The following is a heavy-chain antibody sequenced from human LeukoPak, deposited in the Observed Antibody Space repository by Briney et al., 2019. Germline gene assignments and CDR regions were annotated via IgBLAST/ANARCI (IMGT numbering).Heavy chain of an antibody. CDR1: GGSMSPFY. Sequence: PSETLSLTCTVSGGSMSPFYWSWIRQSPGKGLAWIGSIYYSGGTNYNPSLKSRVTISVDTSKNQFSLELSSVTAADTAVYYCAVNSTKHTFDIWGQGTMVTVSS. V-gene: IGHV4-59*08. CDR3: AVNSTKHTFDI. D-gene: IGHD1-1*01. CDR2: IYYSGGT. J-gene: IGHJ3*02.